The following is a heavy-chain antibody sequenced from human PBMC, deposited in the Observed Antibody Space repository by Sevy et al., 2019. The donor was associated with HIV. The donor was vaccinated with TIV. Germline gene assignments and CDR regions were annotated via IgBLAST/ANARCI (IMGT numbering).Heavy chain of an antibody. Sequence: GGSLRLSCAASGFTFSSYGMHWVRQAPGKGLEWVAVIWYDGSNKYYADPVKGRFTISRDNSKNTLYLQMNSLRAEDTAVYYCARGGLGAARGKNWFDPWGQGTLVTVSS. J-gene: IGHJ5*02. CDR1: GFTFSSYG. CDR2: IWYDGSNK. CDR3: ARGGLGAARGKNWFDP. V-gene: IGHV3-33*08. D-gene: IGHD6-6*01.